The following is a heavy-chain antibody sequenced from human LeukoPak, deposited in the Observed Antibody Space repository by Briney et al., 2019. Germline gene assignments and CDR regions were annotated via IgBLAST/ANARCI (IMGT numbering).Heavy chain of an antibody. Sequence: GSLRPSCAASGFTFSRYWLTWVRQAPGKGLEWVANIQQDGREKHYVDSVKGRFTISRDNAKNSLYLQMNSLRAEDTAVYYCARDLSAYYYDSSENWFDPWGQGTLVTVSS. CDR3: ARDLSAYYYDSSENWFDP. J-gene: IGHJ5*02. CDR1: GFTFSRYW. CDR2: IQQDGREK. V-gene: IGHV3-7*01. D-gene: IGHD3-22*01.